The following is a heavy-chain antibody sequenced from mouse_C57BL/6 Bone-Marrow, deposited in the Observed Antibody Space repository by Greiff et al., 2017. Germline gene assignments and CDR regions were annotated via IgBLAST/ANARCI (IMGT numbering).Heavy chain of an antibody. CDR1: GFSINSDCY. J-gene: IGHJ4*01. V-gene: IGHV3-3*01. CDR3: ARDPSRALIYDGYYGAMDY. Sequence: EVQLQQSGPSLVRPSQTLSLTCTVTGFSINSDCYWIWIRQFPGNKLEYIGYTFYSGITYYNPSLESRTYITRDTSKNQFSLKLRSVTTEDTATYYCARDPSRALIYDGYYGAMDYWGQGTSVTVAS. CDR2: TFYSGIT. D-gene: IGHD2-3*01.